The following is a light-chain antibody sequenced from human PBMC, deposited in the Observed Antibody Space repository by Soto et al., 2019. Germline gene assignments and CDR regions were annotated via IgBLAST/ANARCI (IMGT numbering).Light chain of an antibody. CDR3: QQYNNWPPYT. J-gene: IGKJ2*01. CDR1: QSVSSN. CDR2: GAS. V-gene: IGKV3D-15*01. Sequence: EIVMTQSPATLSVSPGERATLSCRVSQSVSSNLAWYQQKPGQAPRLLIYGASRRATGIPDRFSGSGSGTEFTLTISSLQSEDFAIYYCQQYNNWPPYTFGQGTKVDIK.